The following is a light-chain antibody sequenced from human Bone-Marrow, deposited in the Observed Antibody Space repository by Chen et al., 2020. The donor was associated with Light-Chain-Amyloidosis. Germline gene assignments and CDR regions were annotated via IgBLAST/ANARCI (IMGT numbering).Light chain of an antibody. CDR2: RDT. J-gene: IGLJ2*01. CDR1: DLPTKY. V-gene: IGLV3-25*03. Sequence: SYELTQPPSVSVSPGQTARITCSGDDLPTKYAYWYQQKPGQAPVLVIHRDTERPSGLSERFSGSSSGTTVTLTISGVHAEDEADYFCQSSDTSGAYHVVFGGGTKLTVL. CDR3: QSSDTSGAYHVV.